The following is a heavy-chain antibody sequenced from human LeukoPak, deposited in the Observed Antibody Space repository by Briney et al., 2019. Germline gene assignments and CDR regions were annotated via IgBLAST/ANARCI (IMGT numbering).Heavy chain of an antibody. J-gene: IGHJ4*02. V-gene: IGHV5-51*01. CDR3: ARLPPTVFLPDY. CDR2: IYPGDSDT. Sequence: GESLKISCKGSGYSFTSYLIGWVRQMPGKGLAWMGIIYPGDSDTRYSPSFQGQVTISADQSISTAYLQWSSLKASDTAMYYCARLPPTVFLPDYWGQGTLVTVSS. D-gene: IGHD4-4*01. CDR1: GYSFTSYL.